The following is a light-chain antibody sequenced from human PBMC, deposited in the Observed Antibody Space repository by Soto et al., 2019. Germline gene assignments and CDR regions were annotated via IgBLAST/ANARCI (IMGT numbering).Light chain of an antibody. CDR3: GTWDSSLSAAV. V-gene: IGLV1-51*01. Sequence: QSVLTQPPSVSAAPGQKVTIFCSGSSSNIGNNYVSWYQHLPGTAPKLLIYDNNKRPSGIPDRFSASKSGTSATLGITGLQTGDEADYYCGTWDSSLSAAVFGGGTKLTVL. J-gene: IGLJ3*02. CDR1: SSNIGNNY. CDR2: DNN.